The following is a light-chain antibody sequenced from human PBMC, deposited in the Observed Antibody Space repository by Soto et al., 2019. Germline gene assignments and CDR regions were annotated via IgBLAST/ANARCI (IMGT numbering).Light chain of an antibody. CDR1: QSVSVN. CDR3: QQYNDWPFT. V-gene: IGKV3-15*01. Sequence: EIVMTQSPGTLSVSPGERATLSCRASQSVSVNLAWYQQKPGQAPRLLIYGVSTRATGIPARFSGSESGTEFTLTISSLQSEDFAVSYCQQYNDWPFTFGPGTKVYIK. CDR2: GVS. J-gene: IGKJ3*01.